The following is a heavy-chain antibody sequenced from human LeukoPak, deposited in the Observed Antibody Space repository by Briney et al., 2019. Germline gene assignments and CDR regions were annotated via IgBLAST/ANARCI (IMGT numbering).Heavy chain of an antibody. J-gene: IGHJ6*02. Sequence: PSETLSLTCAVYGGSFSGYYWSWIRQPPGKGLEWIGEINHSGSTNYNPSLKSRVTISVDTSKNQFSLKLSSVTAADTAVYYCASTRYGMDVWGQGTTVTVSS. V-gene: IGHV4-34*01. CDR2: INHSGST. CDR3: ASTRYGMDV. CDR1: GGSFSGYY.